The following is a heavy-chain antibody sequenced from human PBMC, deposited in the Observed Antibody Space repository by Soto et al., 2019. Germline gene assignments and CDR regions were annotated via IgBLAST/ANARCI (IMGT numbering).Heavy chain of an antibody. CDR1: GYTFISYG. J-gene: IGHJ6*02. Sequence: ASVKVSCKASGYTFISYGISWVRQAPGQGLEWMGWISGYNGDTNYAQKLQGRVTMTTDTSTSTAYMDLRSLRSDDTAVYYCARDPYCSGDSCYFKENYYYDGMDVWGQGTTVTVSS. D-gene: IGHD2-15*01. CDR2: ISGYNGDT. V-gene: IGHV1-18*01. CDR3: ARDPYCSGDSCYFKENYYYDGMDV.